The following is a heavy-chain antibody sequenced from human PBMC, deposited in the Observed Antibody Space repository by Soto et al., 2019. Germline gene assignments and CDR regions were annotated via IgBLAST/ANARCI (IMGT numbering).Heavy chain of an antibody. Sequence: GGSLRLSCAASGFTFSSYAMSWVRQAPGKGLEWVSAISGSGGRTYYADSVKGAFTISRDNSKNTLYLQMNSLRAEDTAVYYCARVFLSSSFPRLFDYWGQGTLVTVSS. CDR3: ARVFLSSSFPRLFDY. CDR1: GFTFSSYA. V-gene: IGHV3-23*01. CDR2: ISGSGGRT. J-gene: IGHJ4*02. D-gene: IGHD6-13*01.